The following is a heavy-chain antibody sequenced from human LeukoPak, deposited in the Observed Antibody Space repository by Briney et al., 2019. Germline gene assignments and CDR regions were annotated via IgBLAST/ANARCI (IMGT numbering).Heavy chain of an antibody. V-gene: IGHV4-4*07. Sequence: SETLSLTCTVSGGSISSYYWSWIRQPAGKGLEWIGRIYTSGSTNYNPSLKSRVTMSVDTSKNQFSLKLSSVTAADTAVYYCARLKGYSSGWYPSYYFDYWGQGTLVTVSS. D-gene: IGHD6-19*01. CDR2: IYTSGST. CDR1: GGSISSYY. CDR3: ARLKGYSSGWYPSYYFDY. J-gene: IGHJ4*02.